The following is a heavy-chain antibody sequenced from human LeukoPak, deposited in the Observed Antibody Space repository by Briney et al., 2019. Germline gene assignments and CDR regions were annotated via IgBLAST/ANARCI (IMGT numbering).Heavy chain of an antibody. CDR1: GYRFTSYY. J-gene: IGHJ5*02. D-gene: IGHD3-22*01. V-gene: IGHV1-8*01. Sequence: ASVKVSCKASGYRFTSYYINWVRQATGHGPEWMGWMNPHSGDADYAQKFQGRVTITADESTSTAYMELSSLRSEDTAVYYCARTRIVVALEGWFDPWGQGTLVTVSS. CDR2: MNPHSGDA. CDR3: ARTRIVVALEGWFDP.